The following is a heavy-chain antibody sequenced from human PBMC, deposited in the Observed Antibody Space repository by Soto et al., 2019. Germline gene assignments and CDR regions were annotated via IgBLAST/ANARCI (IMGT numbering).Heavy chain of an antibody. CDR2: ISGGST. D-gene: IGHD3-16*01. J-gene: IGHJ4*02. CDR3: AKGWADY. CDR1: GFTISSYV. Sequence: EVQVLESGGGLVQPGGSLRLSCAASGFTISSYVMSWVRQAPGKGLEWVSGISGGSTYYADSVKGRFTISRDNSKNTPSLQMNSLRAEDTAVYYCAKGWADYWGQGTLVTVSS. V-gene: IGHV3-23*01.